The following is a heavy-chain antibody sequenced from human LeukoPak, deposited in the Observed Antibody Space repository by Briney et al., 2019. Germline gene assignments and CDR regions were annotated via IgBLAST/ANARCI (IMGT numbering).Heavy chain of an antibody. D-gene: IGHD2-21*02. CDR2: IYPGDSDT. Sequence: LGESLKISCKGSGYSFTSYWIGWVRQMPGKGLEWMGIIYPGDSDTRYSPSFQGQVTISADKSISTAYLQWGSLKASDTAMYYCARRGLAYCGGDCYSDWFDPWGQGTLVTVSS. J-gene: IGHJ5*02. CDR1: GYSFTSYW. V-gene: IGHV5-51*01. CDR3: ARRGLAYCGGDCYSDWFDP.